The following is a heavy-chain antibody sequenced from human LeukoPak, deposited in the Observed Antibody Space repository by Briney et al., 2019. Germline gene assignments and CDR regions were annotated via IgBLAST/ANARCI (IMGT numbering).Heavy chain of an antibody. CDR1: GGSISSYS. CDR3: ARDSTSSASYYDY. V-gene: IGHV4-4*07. CDR2: FNPSGSV. Sequence: PSETLSLTCTVSGGSISSYSWSWIRQPAGKGLECIGRFNPSGSVNYNPSLQSRLTLSVDTSKNQFSLKLTSVTAADTAIYYCARDSTSSASYYDYWGQGTLVTVSS. J-gene: IGHJ4*02. D-gene: IGHD3-22*01.